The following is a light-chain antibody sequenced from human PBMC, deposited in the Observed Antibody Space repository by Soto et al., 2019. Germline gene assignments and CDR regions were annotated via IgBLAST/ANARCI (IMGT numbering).Light chain of an antibody. CDR2: DVS. V-gene: IGLV2-14*03. CDR1: SRDVGGYDY. Sequence: QSALTQPASVSGSPGQAITISCTGTSRDVGGYDYVSWYQYHPGKAPKLMIYDVSARPSGVSNRFSGSKSGNTASLTISGLQAEDEAEYFCSSYTSNSTVVFGGGTKLTVL. J-gene: IGLJ2*01. CDR3: SSYTSNSTVV.